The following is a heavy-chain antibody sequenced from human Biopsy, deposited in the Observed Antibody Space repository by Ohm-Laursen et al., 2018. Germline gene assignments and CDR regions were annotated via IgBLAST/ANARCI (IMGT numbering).Heavy chain of an antibody. Sequence: SETLSLTWPVSGGSVSSNVAYWAWIRQPPGKGLESIGSIFYSGITYYNPSLQSRVTMSVDTSKNQFSLNLPSVTAADTAVYYCARHPTGFWFDPWGQGTLVIVSS. V-gene: IGHV4-39*01. J-gene: IGHJ5*02. CDR1: GGSVSSNVAY. CDR3: ARHPTGFWFDP. CDR2: IFYSGIT.